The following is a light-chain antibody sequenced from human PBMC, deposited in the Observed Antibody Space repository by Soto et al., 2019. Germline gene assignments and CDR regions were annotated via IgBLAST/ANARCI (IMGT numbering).Light chain of an antibody. V-gene: IGLV2-14*01. CDR3: SSYTSSSNLHV. J-gene: IGLJ1*01. CDR2: EVS. Sequence: QSVPTQPGSVCGSPGQAITISCTGTSSDVGGYNYVSWYQQHPGKAPKLMIYEVSNRPSGVSNRFSGSKSGNTASLTISGLQAEDEADYYCSSYTSSSNLHVSGTGRQVTXL. CDR1: SSDVGGYNY.